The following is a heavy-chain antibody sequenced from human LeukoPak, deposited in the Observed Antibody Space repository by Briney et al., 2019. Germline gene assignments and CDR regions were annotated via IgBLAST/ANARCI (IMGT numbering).Heavy chain of an antibody. V-gene: IGHV1-69*05. CDR2: IIPIFGTA. CDR3: ASGELIAAATSARLGGYYYYYMDV. J-gene: IGHJ6*03. D-gene: IGHD6-13*01. Sequence: ASVKVSCKASGYTFTSYGISWVRQAPGQGLEWMGGIIPIFGTANYAQKFQGRVTITTDESTSTAYMELSSLRSEDTAVYYCASGELIAAATSARLGGYYYYYMDVWGKGTTVTVSS. CDR1: GYTFTSYG.